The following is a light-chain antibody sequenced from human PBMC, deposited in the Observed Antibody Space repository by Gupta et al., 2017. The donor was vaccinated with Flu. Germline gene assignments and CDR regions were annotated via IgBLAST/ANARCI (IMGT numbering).Light chain of an antibody. CDR1: QTSNTY. CDR2: GAS. J-gene: IGKJ2*01. V-gene: IGKV1-39*01. CDR3: QKRYGAQPYT. Sequence: TSPSASVGDKVTINCRGSQTSNTYLNGYQQKPGRAPKLLIYGASTVHSGVPSRFSGSGSGTDFTLTISSLQTEDFATYYCQKRYGAQPYTFGQGTXLEIK.